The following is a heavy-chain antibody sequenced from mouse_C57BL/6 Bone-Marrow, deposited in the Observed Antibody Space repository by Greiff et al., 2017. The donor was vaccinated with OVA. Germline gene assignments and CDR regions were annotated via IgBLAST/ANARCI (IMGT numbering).Heavy chain of an antibody. V-gene: IGHV5-15*01. Sequence: EVKLMESGGGLVQPGGSLKLSCAASGFTFSDYGMAWVRQAPRKGPEWVAFISNLAYSIYYADTVTGRFTISRENAKNTLYLEMSSLRSEDTAMYDGERDYGSSYDWYFDVWGTGTTVTVSS. CDR3: ERDYGSSYDWYFDV. J-gene: IGHJ1*03. CDR2: ISNLAYSI. CDR1: GFTFSDYG. D-gene: IGHD1-1*01.